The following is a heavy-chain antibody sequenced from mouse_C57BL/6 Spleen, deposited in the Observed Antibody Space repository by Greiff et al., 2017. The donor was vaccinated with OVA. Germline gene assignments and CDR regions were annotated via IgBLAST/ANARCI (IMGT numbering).Heavy chain of an antibody. V-gene: IGHV1-82*01. J-gene: IGHJ3*01. CDR1: GYAFSSSW. CDR3: ARIGNWDEAY. D-gene: IGHD4-1*01. Sequence: QVQLQQSGPELVKPGASVKISCKASGYAFSSSWMNWVKQRPGKGLEWIGRIYPGDGDTKYNGKFKGQATLTADKSSSTAYRQLSSLTSEDSAVYFCARIGNWDEAYWGQGTLVTVSA. CDR2: IYPGDGDT.